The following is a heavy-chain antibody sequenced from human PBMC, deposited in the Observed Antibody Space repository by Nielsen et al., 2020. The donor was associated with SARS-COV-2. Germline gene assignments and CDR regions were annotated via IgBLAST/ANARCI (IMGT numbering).Heavy chain of an antibody. J-gene: IGHJ4*02. Sequence: GESLKISCAASGFTFSSYGMHWVRQAPGKGLEWVAVIWYDGSNKYYADSVKGRFTISRDNSKDTLYLQMKSLRAEDTAVYYCARNKWLTGWDPFDYWGQGTLVTVSS. CDR3: ARNKWLTGWDPFDY. CDR2: IWYDGSNK. D-gene: IGHD3-9*01. V-gene: IGHV3-33*01. CDR1: GFTFSSYG.